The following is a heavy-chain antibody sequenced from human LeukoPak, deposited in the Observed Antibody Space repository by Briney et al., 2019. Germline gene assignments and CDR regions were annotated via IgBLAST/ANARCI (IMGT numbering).Heavy chain of an antibody. J-gene: IGHJ4*02. CDR3: ARGVGGSYSYFDY. CDR1: GYTFTGYY. Sequence: ASVKVSCKASGYTFTGYYMHWVRQAPGQGLEWMGWINPNSGGTNYAQKFQGRVTMTRDTSISTAYTELSRLRSDDTAVYYCARGVGGSYSYFDYWGQGTLVTVSS. CDR2: INPNSGGT. D-gene: IGHD1-26*01. V-gene: IGHV1-2*02.